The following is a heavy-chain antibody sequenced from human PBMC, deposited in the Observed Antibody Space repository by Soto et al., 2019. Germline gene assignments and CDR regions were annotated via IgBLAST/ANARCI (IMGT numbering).Heavy chain of an antibody. J-gene: IGHJ6*03. CDR3: ARRPDYSYYYYYMDV. V-gene: IGHV5-51*01. CDR1: GYSFTNYW. CDR2: VFPGDSET. D-gene: IGHD4-4*01. Sequence: PGESLKISCKGSGYSFTNYWIGWVRQMPGKGLEWMGIVFPGDSETRYSPSFQGQVTISVDKSISTAYLQWSGLKASDTAMYYCARRPDYSYYYYYMDVWGKGTTVTVSS.